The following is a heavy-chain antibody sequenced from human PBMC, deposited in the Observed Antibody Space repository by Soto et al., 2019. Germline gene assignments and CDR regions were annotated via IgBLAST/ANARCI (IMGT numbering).Heavy chain of an antibody. D-gene: IGHD6-13*01. CDR3: ARDEGIAAAGYYYYYGMDV. V-gene: IGHV6-1*01. J-gene: IGHJ6*02. Sequence: SQILSLTCAISGDSVSSNSAAWNWIRQSPSRGLEWLGRTYYRSKWYNDYAVSVKSRITINPDTSKNQFSLQLNSVTPEDTAVYYCARDEGIAAAGYYYYYGMDVWGQGTTVTVSS. CDR1: GDSVSSNSAA. CDR2: TYYRSKWYN.